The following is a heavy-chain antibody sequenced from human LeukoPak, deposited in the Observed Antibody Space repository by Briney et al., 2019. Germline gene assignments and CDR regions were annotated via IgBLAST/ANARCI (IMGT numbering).Heavy chain of an antibody. CDR3: ARAPPTTTDYGDYLTRWDYFDY. J-gene: IGHJ4*02. V-gene: IGHV3-23*01. CDR2: VSGSGDDT. Sequence: GGSLRLSCAASGLTFSDYDMNWVRQAPGKGLEWVSSVSGSGDDTYYADSVKGRFTISRDNAKNSLYLQMNSLRAEDTALYHCARAPPTTTDYGDYLTRWDYFDYWGQGTLVTVSS. CDR1: GLTFSDYD. D-gene: IGHD4-17*01.